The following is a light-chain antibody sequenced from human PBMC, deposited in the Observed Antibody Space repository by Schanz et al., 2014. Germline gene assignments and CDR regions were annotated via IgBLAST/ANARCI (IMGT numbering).Light chain of an antibody. CDR2: DVS. CDR3: TSYAGSNRV. V-gene: IGLV2-14*01. CDR1: SSDVGGYNY. Sequence: QSALTQPASVSGSSGQSITISCTGTSSDVGGYNYVSWYQQHPGKVPKLMIYDVSDRPSGVSNRFSGSKSGNTASLTISGLQAEDEADYYCTSYAGSNRVFGGGTKLTVL. J-gene: IGLJ2*01.